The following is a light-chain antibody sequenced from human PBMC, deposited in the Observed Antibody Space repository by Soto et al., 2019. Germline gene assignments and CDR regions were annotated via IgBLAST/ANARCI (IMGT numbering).Light chain of an antibody. Sequence: ELVLTQSPGTLSLSPGERATLSCRASQSLTSSYLAWYQQKPGQAPRLLIYGASTRATGIPARFSGSGSGTEFTLTISSLQSEDFAVYYCQQYNNWPPWTFGQGTKVDIK. CDR2: GAS. J-gene: IGKJ1*01. CDR1: QSLTSSY. V-gene: IGKV3-15*01. CDR3: QQYNNWPPWT.